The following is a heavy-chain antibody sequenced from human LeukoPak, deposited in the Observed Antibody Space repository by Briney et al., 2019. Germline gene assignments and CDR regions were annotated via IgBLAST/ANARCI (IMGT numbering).Heavy chain of an antibody. J-gene: IGHJ4*02. D-gene: IGHD3-10*01. CDR2: ISNNGGYT. V-gene: IGHV3-23*01. Sequence: SGGSLRLSCAASGFTFSSSAMSWVRQAPGKGLEWVSAISNNGGYTYYADSVKGRFTISRDNSKNTLYLQMNSLRAEDTAVYYCARDRGSYYYGSGSYYLGYWGQGTLVTVSS. CDR3: ARDRGSYYYGSGSYYLGY. CDR1: GFTFSSSA.